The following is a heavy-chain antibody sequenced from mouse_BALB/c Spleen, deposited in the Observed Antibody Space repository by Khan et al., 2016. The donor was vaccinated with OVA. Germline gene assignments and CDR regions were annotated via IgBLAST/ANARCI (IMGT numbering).Heavy chain of an antibody. CDR1: GFTFSSYG. J-gene: IGHJ4*01. CDR2: ISIGVHYT. D-gene: IGHD1-1*01. CDR3: ARTITTGKGDYYAMDY. V-gene: IGHV5-6*01. Sequence: EVELVESGGDLVKPGGSLKLSCAASGFTFSSYGISWVRQPPTKSLDWVATISIGVHYTYFPAILRGRFTISRDNAKKTLYLQMRSLKSEDTAMYYCARTITTGKGDYYAMDYWGQGTSVTVSS.